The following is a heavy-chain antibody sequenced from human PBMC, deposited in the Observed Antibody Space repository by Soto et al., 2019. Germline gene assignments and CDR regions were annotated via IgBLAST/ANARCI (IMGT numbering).Heavy chain of an antibody. CDR3: ARGVGSGRDYGLDV. V-gene: IGHV4-34*01. CDR2: IDQTGRT. CDR1: GESFSDYF. J-gene: IGHJ6*02. D-gene: IGHD3-10*01. Sequence: QVQLQQWGAGLLKPSETLSLTCAVSGESFSDYFWSWIRQPPGKGLEWIGEIDQTGRTNYNPSLKCRVIMSVDTSKTQFSLNLSSVTAADTAMYYCARGVGSGRDYGLDVWGQGTTVTVS.